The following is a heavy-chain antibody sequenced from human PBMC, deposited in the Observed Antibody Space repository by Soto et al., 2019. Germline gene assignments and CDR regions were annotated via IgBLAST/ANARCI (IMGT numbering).Heavy chain of an antibody. J-gene: IGHJ5*02. Sequence: SETLSLTSTVSGGSISSSSYYWGCIRQPPGKGLEWIGGIYYSGSTYYNPSLKSRVTISVDTFKNQFSLKLSSVTAADTAVYYCARHRTYYYGSGSYYFPNWFDPWGQGTLVSVS. V-gene: IGHV4-39*01. CDR2: IYYSGST. CDR1: GGSISSSSYY. CDR3: ARHRTYYYGSGSYYFPNWFDP. D-gene: IGHD3-10*01.